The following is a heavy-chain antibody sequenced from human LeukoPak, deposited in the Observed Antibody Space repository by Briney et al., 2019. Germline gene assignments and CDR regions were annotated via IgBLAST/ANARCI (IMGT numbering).Heavy chain of an antibody. CDR3: ARGLYYYDSSGYYGGFDY. Sequence: PSETLSLTCTVSGGSINSYYWSWIRQPPGKGLEWIGYIYHRGSTNYNSSLKSRVSISVDTSKNQFSLQLNSVTPEDTAVYYCARGLYYYDSSGYYGGFDYWGQGTLVTVSS. CDR2: IYHRGST. J-gene: IGHJ4*02. V-gene: IGHV4-59*12. D-gene: IGHD3-22*01. CDR1: GGSINSYY.